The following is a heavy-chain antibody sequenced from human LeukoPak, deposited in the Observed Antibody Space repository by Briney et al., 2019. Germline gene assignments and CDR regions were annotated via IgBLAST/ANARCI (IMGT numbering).Heavy chain of an antibody. CDR1: GFTFSSYW. J-gene: IGHJ4*02. D-gene: IGHD6-13*01. Sequence: GGSLRLSCAASGFTFSSYWMHWVRQVPGKGLVWVSRINSDGSSTSYADSVKGRFTISRDNDKNTLYLQMKSLRAEDKAVYYCAREAGGRELEWGQGTLVTVSS. CDR2: INSDGSST. CDR3: AREAGGRELE. V-gene: IGHV3-74*01.